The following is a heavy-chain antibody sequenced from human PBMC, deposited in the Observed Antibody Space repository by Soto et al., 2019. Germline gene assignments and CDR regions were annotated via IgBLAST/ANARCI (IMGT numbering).Heavy chain of an antibody. Sequence: QVQLVQSGAEVKKPGSSVKVSCKDSGDTFYNYAISWVRQAPGQGLEWMGGIIPIFGTANYAQKFQGRVKITADESTTTAYMEMSSLRSDDTAVYYFARSAQDIILVPTAIGSLDYWGQGTLVTVSS. J-gene: IGHJ4*02. V-gene: IGHV1-69*12. CDR1: GDTFYNYA. D-gene: IGHD2-2*01. CDR3: ARSAQDIILVPTAIGSLDY. CDR2: IIPIFGTA.